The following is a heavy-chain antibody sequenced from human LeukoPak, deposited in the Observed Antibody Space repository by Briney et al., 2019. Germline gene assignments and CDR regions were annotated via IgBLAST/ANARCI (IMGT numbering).Heavy chain of an antibody. Sequence: NASETLSLTCTVSGGSISSYYWSWIRQPPGKGLEWIGYIYYSGTTNYNPSLKSRVTISVDTSKNQFSLKLSSVTAADTAVYYCAREDVGATIFDYWGQGTLVTVSS. CDR2: IYYSGTT. V-gene: IGHV4-59*01. CDR3: AREDVGATIFDY. D-gene: IGHD1-26*01. J-gene: IGHJ4*02. CDR1: GGSISSYY.